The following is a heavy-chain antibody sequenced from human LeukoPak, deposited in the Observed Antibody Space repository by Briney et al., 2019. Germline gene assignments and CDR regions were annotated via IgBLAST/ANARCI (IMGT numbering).Heavy chain of an antibody. CDR3: ARDLTVVTGTDY. CDR1: GYTFTSYG. J-gene: IGHJ4*02. V-gene: IGHV1-18*01. Sequence: ASVKVSCKASGYTFTSYGISWVRQAPGQGVEWMGWISAYNGNTNYAQKLQGRVTMTTDTSTSTAYMELRSLRSDDTAVYHCARDLTVVTGTDYWGQGTLVTVSS. D-gene: IGHD4-23*01. CDR2: ISAYNGNT.